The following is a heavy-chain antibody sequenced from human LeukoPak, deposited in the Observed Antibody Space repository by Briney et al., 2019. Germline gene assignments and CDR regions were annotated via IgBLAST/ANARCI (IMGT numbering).Heavy chain of an antibody. V-gene: IGHV1-18*04. J-gene: IGHJ6*03. CDR3: ARSAMVGNYYYYYFTDV. CDR1: GYTFTGYY. D-gene: IGHD5-18*01. Sequence: GASVKVSCKASGYTFTGYYMHWVRQAPGQGLEWMGWISAYNGNTNYAQKFQGRVTITADKSTSTAYMELSSLRSEDTAVYYCARSAMVGNYYYYYFTDVWGKGTTVTVSS. CDR2: ISAYNGNT.